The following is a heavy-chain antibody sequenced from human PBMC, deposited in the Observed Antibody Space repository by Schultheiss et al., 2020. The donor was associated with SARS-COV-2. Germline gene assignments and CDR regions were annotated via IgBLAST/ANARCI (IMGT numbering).Heavy chain of an antibody. Sequence: SETLSLTCAVYGGSFSGYYWSWIRQPPGKGLEWIGSIYYSGSTNYNPSLKSRVTISVDTSKNQFSLKLSSVTAADTAVYYCARASGSYYYYGMDVWGQGTTVTVSS. CDR1: GGSFSGYY. V-gene: IGHV4-34*01. CDR3: ARASGSYYYYGMDV. CDR2: IYYSGST. J-gene: IGHJ6*02. D-gene: IGHD1-26*01.